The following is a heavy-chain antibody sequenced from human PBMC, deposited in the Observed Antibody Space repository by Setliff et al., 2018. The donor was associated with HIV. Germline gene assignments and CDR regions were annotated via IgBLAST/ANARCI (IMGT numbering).Heavy chain of an antibody. CDR2: INTGNENT. J-gene: IGHJ6*02. Sequence: ASLKVSCKASGYTFSQYALHWVRQAPGQRLEWMGWINTGNENTRYSQKFQGRVSIIRDTSANTAYMELTNLRSDDSAIYYCARVSGGRPGNYYYAMDVWGQGTTVTVSS. CDR3: ARVSGGRPGNYYYAMDV. V-gene: IGHV1-3*04. D-gene: IGHD1-26*01. CDR1: GYTFSQYA.